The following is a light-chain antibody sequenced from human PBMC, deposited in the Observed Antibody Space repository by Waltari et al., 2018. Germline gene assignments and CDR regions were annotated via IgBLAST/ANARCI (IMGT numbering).Light chain of an antibody. CDR1: QSVSGF. CDR2: HAS. CDR3: QNHEKLPAT. V-gene: IGKV3-20*01. Sequence: EIVLTQSPGTLSLSPGESATPACRASQSVSGFLAWYQQKPGQAPRLLIYHASNRATGIPDRFSGSGSGTDFSLTISRLEPEDFAVYYCQNHEKLPATFGQGTKVEI. J-gene: IGKJ1*01.